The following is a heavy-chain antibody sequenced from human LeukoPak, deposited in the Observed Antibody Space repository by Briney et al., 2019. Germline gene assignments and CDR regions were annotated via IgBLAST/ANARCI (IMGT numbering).Heavy chain of an antibody. D-gene: IGHD6-13*01. J-gene: IGHJ5*02. CDR2: ISGSSSYI. V-gene: IGHV3-21*01. CDR3: ARDMPGYSSSWYSGGGWFDP. CDR1: GFTFSSYS. Sequence: GGSLRLSCAASGFTFSSYSMNWVGQAPGKGLEWVSSISGSSSYIYYADSVKGRFTISRDNAKNSLYLQMNSLRAEDTAVYYCARDMPGYSSSWYSGGGWFDPWGQGTLVTVSS.